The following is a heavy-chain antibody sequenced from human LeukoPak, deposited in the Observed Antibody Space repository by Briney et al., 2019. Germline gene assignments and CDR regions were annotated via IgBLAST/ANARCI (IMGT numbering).Heavy chain of an antibody. V-gene: IGHV3-11*06. D-gene: IGHD6-13*01. CDR3: ARTGIAAVGAYYFDY. J-gene: IGHJ4*02. Sequence: GGSLRLSCAASGFTFSDYYMRWIRQAPGKGLEWVSYISRNSYTNYADSVKGRFTISRDNAKNSLYLQMASLRAEDTAVYYCARTGIAAVGAYYFDYWGQGTLVAVSS. CDR1: GFTFSDYY. CDR2: ISRNSYT.